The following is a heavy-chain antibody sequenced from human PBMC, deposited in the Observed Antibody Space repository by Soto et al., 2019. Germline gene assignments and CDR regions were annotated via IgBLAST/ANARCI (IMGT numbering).Heavy chain of an antibody. D-gene: IGHD3-3*01. V-gene: IGHV1-3*01. CDR3: ARSEEWLLSNYPDY. J-gene: IGHJ4*02. CDR1: GYTFTSYA. CDR2: IDAGNGNT. Sequence: ASVKVSCKASGYTFTSYAMHWVRQAPGQRLEWMGWIDAGNGNTEYSQKFQGRVTITRDTSASTAYMELSSLRSEDTAVYYCARSEEWLLSNYPDYWGQGTLVTVSS.